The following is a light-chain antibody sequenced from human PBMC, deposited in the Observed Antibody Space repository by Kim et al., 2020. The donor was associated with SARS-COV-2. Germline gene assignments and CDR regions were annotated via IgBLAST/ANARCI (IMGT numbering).Light chain of an antibody. V-gene: IGLV4-60*03. J-gene: IGLJ3*02. CDR2: LEGSGSY. Sequence: SSVKLTCTLSSRHSSYIIAWHQQQPGKTPRYLMKLEGSGSYNEGSGVPGRFSGGSYGADRYLTISNLQSEDEADYYCETWDTNIRVFGGGTKLTVL. CDR3: ETWDTNIRV. CDR1: SRHSSYI.